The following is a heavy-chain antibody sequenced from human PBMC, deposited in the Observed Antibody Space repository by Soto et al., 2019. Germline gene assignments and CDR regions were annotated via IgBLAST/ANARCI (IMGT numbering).Heavy chain of an antibody. D-gene: IGHD3-22*01. CDR1: GGSISSGGYS. J-gene: IGHJ4*02. CDR2: IYHSGST. CDR3: ARAPYDKGVFDD. Sequence: PSETLSLTCTVSGGSISSGGYSWSWIRQPPGKGLEWIGYIYHSGSTYYNPSLKSRVTISVDRSKNQFSLKLSSVTAADTAVYYCARAPYDKGVFDDWGQGTLVTVSS. V-gene: IGHV4-30-2*01.